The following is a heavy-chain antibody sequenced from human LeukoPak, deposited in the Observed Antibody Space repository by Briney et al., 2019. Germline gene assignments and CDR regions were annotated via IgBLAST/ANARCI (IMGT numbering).Heavy chain of an antibody. V-gene: IGHV4-61*02. CDR2: IYTSGST. CDR1: GGSISSGSYY. D-gene: IGHD2-15*01. J-gene: IGHJ4*02. CDR3: ARDRRGGPYYFDC. Sequence: SQTLSLTCTVSGGSISSGSYYWSWIRQPAGKGLEWIGRIYTSGSTNYNPSLKSRVTISVDTSKNQFSLKLSSVTAADTAVYYCARDRRGGPYYFDCWGQGTLVTVSS.